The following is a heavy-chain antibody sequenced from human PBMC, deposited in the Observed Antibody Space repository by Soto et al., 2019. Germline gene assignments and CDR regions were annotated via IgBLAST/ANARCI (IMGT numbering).Heavy chain of an antibody. CDR1: GFTFSSYS. D-gene: IGHD4-17*01. CDR3: ARAHGDYLNSDY. V-gene: IGHV3-48*02. J-gene: IGHJ4*02. Sequence: EVQLVESGGGLVQPGGSLRLSCAASGFTFSSYSMNWVRQAPGKGLEWVSYISSSSRTIYYADSVKGRFTISRDNAKNSLYLQMSSLRDEDTAVYYCARAHGDYLNSDYWGQGTLVTVSS. CDR2: ISSSSRTI.